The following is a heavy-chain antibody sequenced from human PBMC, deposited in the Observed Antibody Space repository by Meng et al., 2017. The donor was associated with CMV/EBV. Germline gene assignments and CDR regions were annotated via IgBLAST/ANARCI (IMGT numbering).Heavy chain of an antibody. CDR1: GFTFSSSW. V-gene: IGHV3-74*01. D-gene: IGHD2-2*01. J-gene: IGHJ6*02. Sequence: ESLKISCAASGFTFSSSWMHWVRQAPGKGLVWVSRINSDGSSTSYADSVKGRFTISRDNAKNTLYLQMNSLRAEDTAVYYCARGKGVVVPAAIPRRYYYYGMDVWDQGTTVTVSS. CDR2: INSDGSST. CDR3: ARGKGVVVPAAIPRRYYYYGMDV.